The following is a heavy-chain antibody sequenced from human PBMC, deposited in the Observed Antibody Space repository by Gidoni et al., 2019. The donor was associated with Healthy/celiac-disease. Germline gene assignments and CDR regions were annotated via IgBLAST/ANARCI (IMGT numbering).Heavy chain of an antibody. D-gene: IGHD6-19*01. CDR3: ARVGYSSGWTQRDDAFDI. CDR2: IYYSGST. Sequence: QLQLQESGPGLVKPSETLSLTCTVSGGSISSSCYYWGWIRQPPGKGLEWIGSIYYSGSTYYNPSLKSRVTISVDTSKNQFSLKLSSVTAADTAVYYCARVGYSSGWTQRDDAFDIWGQGTMVTVSS. J-gene: IGHJ3*02. V-gene: IGHV4-39*01. CDR1: GGSISSSCYY.